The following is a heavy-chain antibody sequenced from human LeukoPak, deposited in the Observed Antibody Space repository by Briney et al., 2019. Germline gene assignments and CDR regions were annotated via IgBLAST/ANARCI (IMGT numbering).Heavy chain of an antibody. CDR2: IIPIFGTA. D-gene: IGHD4-17*01. J-gene: IGHJ5*02. V-gene: IGHV1-69*05. CDR3: ARDVHGDYGSGWFDP. Sequence: GASVKVSCKASGGTFSSYAISWVRQAPGQGLEWMGRIIPIFGTANYAQKFQGRVTITTDESTSTAYMELSSLRSEDTAVYYCARDVHGDYGSGWFDPWGQRTLVSVSS. CDR1: GGTFSSYA.